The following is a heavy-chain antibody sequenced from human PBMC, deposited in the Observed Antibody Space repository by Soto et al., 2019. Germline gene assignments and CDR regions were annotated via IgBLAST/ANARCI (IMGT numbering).Heavy chain of an antibody. V-gene: IGHV1-18*01. CDR3: ARTGTYYYDSSGWSHDY. CDR1: GYTFTSYG. Sequence: QVQLVQSGAEVKKPGASVKVSCKASGYTFTSYGISWLRQAPGQVLEWMGGISAYNGNTNYAQKLQGRATMTTEKSTSTAYMELRSLRSDDTAVYYCARTGTYYYDSSGWSHDYWGQGTLVTVSS. CDR2: ISAYNGNT. D-gene: IGHD3-22*01. J-gene: IGHJ4*02.